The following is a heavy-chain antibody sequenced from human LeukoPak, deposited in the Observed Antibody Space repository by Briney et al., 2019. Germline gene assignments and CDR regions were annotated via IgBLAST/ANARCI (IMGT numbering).Heavy chain of an antibody. V-gene: IGHV1-69*01. CDR2: TIPIFGTA. D-gene: IGHD3-3*01. J-gene: IGHJ3*02. CDR3: ARGRITIFGVVPGAFDI. CDR1: GGTFSSYA. Sequence: ASVKVSFKASGGTFSSYAISWVRQAPGQGLEWMGGTIPIFGTADYAQKFQGRVTITADESTSTAYMELSSLRSEDTAVYYCARGRITIFGVVPGAFDIWGQGTMVTVSS.